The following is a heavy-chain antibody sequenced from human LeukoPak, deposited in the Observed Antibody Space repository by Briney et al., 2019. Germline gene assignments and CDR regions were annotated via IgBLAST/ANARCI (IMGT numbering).Heavy chain of an antibody. Sequence: SETLSLTCTVSGGSISSYYWSWIRQPPGKGLEWIGYIYYSGSTNYNPSLKSRVTISVDTSKNQFSLKLSPVTAADTAVYYCARAVVPAAMGYYYYYGMDVWGQGTTVTVSS. CDR1: GGSISSYY. J-gene: IGHJ6*02. CDR3: ARAVVPAAMGYYYYYGMDV. CDR2: IYYSGST. D-gene: IGHD2-2*01. V-gene: IGHV4-59*01.